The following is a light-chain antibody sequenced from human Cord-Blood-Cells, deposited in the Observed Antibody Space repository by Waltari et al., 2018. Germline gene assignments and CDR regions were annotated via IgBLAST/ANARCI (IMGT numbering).Light chain of an antibody. CDR1: SSDVGSYR. Sequence: QSALTQPPSVSGSPGQSVTISCTGTSSDVGSYRVSWYQQPPGTAPKLMIYEVSNRPSGVPDRFAGSESGYTASLAISGLQAEDEADYYCSSYTSSGTWVFGGGTKLTVL. CDR2: EVS. CDR3: SSYTSSGTWV. J-gene: IGLJ3*02. V-gene: IGLV2-18*02.